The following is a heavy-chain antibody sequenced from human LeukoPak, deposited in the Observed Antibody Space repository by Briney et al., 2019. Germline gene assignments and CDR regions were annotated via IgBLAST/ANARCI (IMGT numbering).Heavy chain of an antibody. CDR3: AKAGYYYDSSGYYYDY. V-gene: IGHV3-23*01. D-gene: IGHD3-22*01. CDR2: ISGSGGST. Sequence: PGGSLRLSCAASGFTFSSYAMSWVRQAPGKGLEWVSAISGSGGSTYYADSVKVRFTISRDNSKNTLYLQMNSLRAEDTAVYYCAKAGYYYDSSGYYYDYWGQGTLVTVSS. J-gene: IGHJ4*02. CDR1: GFTFSSYA.